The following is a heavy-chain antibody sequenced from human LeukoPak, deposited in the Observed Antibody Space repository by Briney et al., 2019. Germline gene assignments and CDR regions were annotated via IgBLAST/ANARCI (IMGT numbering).Heavy chain of an antibody. D-gene: IGHD6-19*01. Sequence: ASVNVSCKASGYTFTGYYMHWVRQAPGLGLEWMGRINPNSGGTNYAQKFQGRVTMTRDTSISTAYTELSRLRSDDTAVYYCARQTVAGHFDYWGQGTLVTVSS. CDR2: INPNSGGT. V-gene: IGHV1-2*06. J-gene: IGHJ4*02. CDR3: ARQTVAGHFDY. CDR1: GYTFTGYY.